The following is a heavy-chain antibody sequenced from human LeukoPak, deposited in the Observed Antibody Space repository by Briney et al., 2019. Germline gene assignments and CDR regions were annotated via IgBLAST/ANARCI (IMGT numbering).Heavy chain of an antibody. D-gene: IGHD3-16*01. V-gene: IGHV3-7*03. Sequence: GGSLRLSCAASGFTFISYAMNWVRQAPGEGLEWVANINHNRNVTDYVDPVKVPITISRDKSTDSLYLKRSNLRAENTAVYFCARGGCLDVWGQGATVTVYS. CDR1: GFTFISYA. CDR3: ARGGCLDV. J-gene: IGHJ6*02. CDR2: INHNRNVT.